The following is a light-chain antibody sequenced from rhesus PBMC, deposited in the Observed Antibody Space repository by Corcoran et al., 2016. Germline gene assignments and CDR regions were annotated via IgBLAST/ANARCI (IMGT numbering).Light chain of an antibody. J-gene: IGKJ1*01. V-gene: IGKV1-94*01. Sequence: DIQMTQSPSSLSASVGDRVTVTCRASQGINKELSWYQQKPGKAPTLLIYGESSLQTGVSSRFSGRGSVTDYTLTISGLQPEDVATYYCLQDYTTPWTFGQGTKVEIK. CDR3: LQDYTTPWT. CDR2: GES. CDR1: QGINKE.